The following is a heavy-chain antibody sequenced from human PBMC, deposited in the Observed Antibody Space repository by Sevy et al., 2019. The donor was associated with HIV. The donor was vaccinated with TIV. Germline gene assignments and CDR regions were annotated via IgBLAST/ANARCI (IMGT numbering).Heavy chain of an antibody. CDR2: ISGSGRFT. CDR3: AKGFCSGATCQRDYYYYGMDV. Sequence: GGSLRLSCSASEFTFSSYAMSWVRQAPGKGLEWVSSISGSGRFTYYADFVEGRFIISRDNSKNTLSVQTNGLRAEDTAVYYCAKGFCSGATCQRDYYYYGMDVWGQGTTVTVSS. J-gene: IGHJ6*02. CDR1: EFTFSSYA. D-gene: IGHD2-15*01. V-gene: IGHV3-23*01.